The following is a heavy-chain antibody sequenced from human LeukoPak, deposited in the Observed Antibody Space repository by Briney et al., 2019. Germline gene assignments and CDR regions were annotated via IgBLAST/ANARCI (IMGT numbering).Heavy chain of an antibody. J-gene: IGHJ4*02. Sequence: ASVKVSCKVSGYTLTELSMHWVRQAPGKGLEWMGGFDPEDGETIYAQKFQGRVTMTEDTSTDTAYMELTSLKSEDTAVYYCATVSTAMALWNWGQGTLVTVSS. CDR1: GYTLTELS. CDR2: FDPEDGET. V-gene: IGHV1-24*01. D-gene: IGHD5-18*01. CDR3: ATVSTAMALWN.